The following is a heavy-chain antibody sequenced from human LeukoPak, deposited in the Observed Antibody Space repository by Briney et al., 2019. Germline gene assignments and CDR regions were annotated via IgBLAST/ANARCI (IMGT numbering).Heavy chain of an antibody. CDR2: IMSDGRST. V-gene: IGHV3-74*01. J-gene: IGHJ5*02. CDR3: ARFVR. Sequence: GGSLRLSCAASGFTFTTYGMHWVRQAPGKGLVWVSRIMSDGRSTYADSVKGRFTISRDTAKNSLYLQMNSLRAEDTAVYYCARFVRWGQGTLVTVSS. CDR1: GFTFTTYG.